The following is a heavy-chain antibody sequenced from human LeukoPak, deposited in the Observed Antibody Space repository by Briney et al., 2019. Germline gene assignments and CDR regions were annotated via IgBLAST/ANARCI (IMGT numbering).Heavy chain of an antibody. CDR2: IYYSGST. J-gene: IGHJ5*02. Sequence: SETLSLTCTVSGGSINSYYWSWIRQPPGKGLEWIGDIYYSGSTNYNPSLKSRVTISVDTSKNHFSLKLRSVTAADTAVYYCAREVGAASHWFDPWGQGTLVTVSS. CDR3: AREVGAASHWFDP. CDR1: GGSINSYY. D-gene: IGHD6-13*01. V-gene: IGHV4-59*01.